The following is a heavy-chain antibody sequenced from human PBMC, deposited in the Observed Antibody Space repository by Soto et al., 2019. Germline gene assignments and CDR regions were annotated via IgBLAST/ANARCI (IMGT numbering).Heavy chain of an antibody. CDR2: INPSGGST. CDR3: ARGAYYYDSSGYYPYYYYGMDV. V-gene: IGHV1-46*01. Sequence: ASVKVSCKASGYTFTSYYMHWVRQAPGQGLEWMGIINPSGGSTSYAQKFQGRVTMTRDTSTSTVYMELSSLRSEDTAVYYCARGAYYYDSSGYYPYYYYGMDVWGQGTTVTVSS. CDR1: GYTFTSYY. J-gene: IGHJ6*02. D-gene: IGHD3-22*01.